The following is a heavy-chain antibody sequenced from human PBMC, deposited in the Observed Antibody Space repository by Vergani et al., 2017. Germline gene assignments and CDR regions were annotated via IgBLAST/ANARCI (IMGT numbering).Heavy chain of an antibody. CDR1: GYTFTSYG. Sequence: QVQLVQSGAEVKKTGASVKVSCKASGYTFTSYGISWVRQAPGQGLEWMGWISAYNGNTNYAQKLQGRVTVTTDTSTSTAYMELRSLRSDDTAVYYCATNYVSVHPPNDYFDYWGQGTLVTVSS. V-gene: IGHV1-18*01. CDR3: ATNYVSVHPPNDYFDY. J-gene: IGHJ4*02. CDR2: ISAYNGNT. D-gene: IGHD3-10*01.